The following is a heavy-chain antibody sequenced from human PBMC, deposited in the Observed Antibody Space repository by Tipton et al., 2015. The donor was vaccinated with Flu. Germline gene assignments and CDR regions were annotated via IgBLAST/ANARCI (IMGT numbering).Heavy chain of an antibody. J-gene: IGHJ4*02. CDR3: ARATVGATYYFDY. CDR2: IYYSGST. Sequence: LRLSCTVSGGSISSSSYYWSWIRQPPGKGLEWIGYIYYSGSTNYNPSLKSRVTISVDTSKNQFSLKLSSVTAADTAVYYCARATVGATYYFDYWGQGTLVTVSS. D-gene: IGHD1-26*01. CDR1: GGSISSSSYY. V-gene: IGHV4-61*01.